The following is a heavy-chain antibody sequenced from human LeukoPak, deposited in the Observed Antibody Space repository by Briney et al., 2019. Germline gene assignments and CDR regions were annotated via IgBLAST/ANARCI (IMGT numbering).Heavy chain of an antibody. CDR2: IYYSGST. CDR1: GGSISSYY. Sequence: SETLSLTCTVSGGSISSYYWSWIRQPQGQGPEWIGYIYYSGSTNYNPSLKSRVTISVDTSKNQFSLKLSSVTAADTAVYYCARAWYYYGMDVWGQGTTVTVSS. CDR3: ARAWYYYGMDV. J-gene: IGHJ6*02. V-gene: IGHV4-59*01.